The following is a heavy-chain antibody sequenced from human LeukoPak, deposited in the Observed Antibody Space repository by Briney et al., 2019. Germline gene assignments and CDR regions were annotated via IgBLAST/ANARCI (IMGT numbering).Heavy chain of an antibody. CDR1: GGSISGYY. CDR2: VYYSGST. CDR3: ARAPRRGGSYGSYDY. V-gene: IGHV4-59*01. D-gene: IGHD5-18*01. J-gene: IGHJ4*02. Sequence: SETLSLTCTVSGGSISGYYWSWIRQPPGKGPEWIGYVYYSGSTNYSPSLKSRVTISVDTSKKQFSLKLSSVTAADTGVYYCARAPRRGGSYGSYDYWGQGTLVTVSS.